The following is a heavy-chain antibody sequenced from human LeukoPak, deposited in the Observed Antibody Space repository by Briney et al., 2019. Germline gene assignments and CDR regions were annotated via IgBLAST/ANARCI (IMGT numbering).Heavy chain of an antibody. CDR2: IIPIFGTA. Sequence: GASVKVSCKASGGSFSSYAINWVRQAPGQGLEWMGGIIPIFGTANYARKFQDRVTITAVESMSTVYMELSSLRSEDTAVYYCARGWLAETTVVTPYNYWGQGTLVTVSS. V-gene: IGHV1-69*13. J-gene: IGHJ4*02. CDR3: ARGWLAETTVVTPYNY. D-gene: IGHD4-23*01. CDR1: GGSFSSYA.